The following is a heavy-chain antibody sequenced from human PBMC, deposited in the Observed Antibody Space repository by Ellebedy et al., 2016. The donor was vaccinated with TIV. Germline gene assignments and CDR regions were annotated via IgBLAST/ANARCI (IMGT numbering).Heavy chain of an antibody. CDR1: GYTFTGNY. V-gene: IGHV1-2*02. CDR3: ARGPLGSAMVYSWFAP. J-gene: IGHJ5*02. CDR2: INPNRSGV. D-gene: IGHD5-18*01. Sequence: AASVKVSCNASGYTFTGNYMHWVNPSPGQGLEEIGAINPNRSGVNYAQKFQGRVTMTRDTSISTAYMELSRLRSDDTAVYYCARGPLGSAMVYSWFAPWGQGTMVTVSS.